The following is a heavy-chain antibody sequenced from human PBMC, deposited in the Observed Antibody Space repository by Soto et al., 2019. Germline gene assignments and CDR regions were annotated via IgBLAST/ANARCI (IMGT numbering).Heavy chain of an antibody. D-gene: IGHD2-2*01. CDR3: ARDRGGYCSSTSCYPFDP. J-gene: IGHJ5*02. CDR2: ISSSSSYI. Sequence: VGSLRLSCAASGFTFSSYSMNWVRQAPGKGLEWVSSISSSSSYIYYADSVKGRFTISRDNAKNSLYLQMNSLRAEDTAVYYCARDRGGYCSSTSCYPFDPWGQGTLVTVSS. V-gene: IGHV3-21*01. CDR1: GFTFSSYS.